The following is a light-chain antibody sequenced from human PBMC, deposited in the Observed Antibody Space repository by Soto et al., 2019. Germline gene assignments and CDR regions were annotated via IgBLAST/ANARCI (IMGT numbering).Light chain of an antibody. CDR3: QQYNNYPEA. V-gene: IGKV3D-15*01. J-gene: IGKJ1*01. Sequence: TQSPPTLSVSAGDRVTVXCWASQTVRSWLAWYQQKPGQAPRLLIYEASTMATGVPARFSGSGSGTDFTLTISSLEPEDFAVYYCQQYNNYPEAFGQGTKVDIK. CDR2: EAS. CDR1: QTVRSW.